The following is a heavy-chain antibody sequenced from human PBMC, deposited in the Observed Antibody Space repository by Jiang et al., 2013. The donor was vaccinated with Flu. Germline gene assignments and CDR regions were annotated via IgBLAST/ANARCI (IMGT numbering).Heavy chain of an antibody. CDR2: IYYSGST. CDR3: ARLSQLGLDY. J-gene: IGHJ4*02. D-gene: IGHD6-6*01. V-gene: IGHV4-39*01. Sequence: WIRQPPGRGWSGFGSIYYSGSTYYNPSLKSRVTISVDTSKNQFSLKLSSVTAADTAVYYCARLSQLGLDYWGQGTLVTVSS.